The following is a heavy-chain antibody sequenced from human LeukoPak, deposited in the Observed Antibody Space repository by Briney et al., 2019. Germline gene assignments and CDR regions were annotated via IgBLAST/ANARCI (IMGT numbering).Heavy chain of an antibody. D-gene: IGHD3-10*01. CDR1: GFTFSSYG. J-gene: IGHJ4*02. CDR3: ARAKPKNMVRGLIMRRESRYYFDY. Sequence: GGSLSLSCAASGFTFSSYGMHWVRQAPGKGLEWVAFIRYDGSKKYYADSVKGRFTISRGNSKSTLYIQMNSLRAEDTAVYYCARAKPKNMVRGLIMRRESRYYFDYWGQGTLVTVSS. V-gene: IGHV3-30*02. CDR2: IRYDGSKK.